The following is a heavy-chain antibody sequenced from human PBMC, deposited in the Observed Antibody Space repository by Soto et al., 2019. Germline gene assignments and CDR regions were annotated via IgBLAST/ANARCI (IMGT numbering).Heavy chain of an antibody. J-gene: IGHJ4*02. CDR3: ARNVLLWFGELSGFDY. V-gene: IGHV3-11*04. Sequence: PGGSLRLSCAASGFTFSDYYMSWIRQAPGKGLEWVSYISGGGTSIFYADSVKGRFTISRDNAKNSLYLQMNSLRAEDTAVYYCARNVLLWFGELSGFDYWGQGTLVTVPQ. D-gene: IGHD3-10*01. CDR1: GFTFSDYY. CDR2: ISGGGTSI.